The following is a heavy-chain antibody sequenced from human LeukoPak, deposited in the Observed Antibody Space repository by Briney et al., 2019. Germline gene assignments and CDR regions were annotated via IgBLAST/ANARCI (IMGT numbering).Heavy chain of an antibody. V-gene: IGHV3-21*01. Sequence: GGSLRLSCAASGFTFSSYSMNWVRQAPGKGLEWVSSISSSSSYIYYADSVKGRFTISRDNAKNSLYLQMNSLRAEDTAVYYCARDRYDFWSGYYPLDAFDIWGQGTMVTASS. CDR1: GFTFSSYS. CDR2: ISSSSSYI. D-gene: IGHD3-3*01. J-gene: IGHJ3*02. CDR3: ARDRYDFWSGYYPLDAFDI.